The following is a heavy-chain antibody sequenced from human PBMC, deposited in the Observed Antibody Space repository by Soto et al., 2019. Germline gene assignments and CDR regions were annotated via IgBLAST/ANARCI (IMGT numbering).Heavy chain of an antibody. CDR2: IYYSGST. V-gene: IGHV4-59*01. J-gene: IGHJ3*02. CDR1: GGSISSYY. CDR3: ARVSGGAFDI. D-gene: IGHD1-26*01. Sequence: SETLSLTCTVSGGSISSYYWSWIRQPPGKGLEWIGYIYYSGSTNYNPSLKSRVTISVDTSKNQFSLKLSSVTAADTAVYYCARVSGGAFDIWVQGTMVT.